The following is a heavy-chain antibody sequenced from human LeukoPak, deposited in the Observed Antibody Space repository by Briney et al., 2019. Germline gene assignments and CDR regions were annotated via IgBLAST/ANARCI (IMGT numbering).Heavy chain of an antibody. Sequence: GGSLRLSCAASGFTFDDYAMHWVRQAPGKGLEWVSLISGDGGSTYYADSVKGRFTISRDNAKNTLYLQMSSLRVEDTAVYYCASASSHRTAAGGDYWGQGTLITVST. CDR1: GFTFDDYA. J-gene: IGHJ4*02. CDR3: ASASSHRTAAGGDY. V-gene: IGHV3-43*02. CDR2: ISGDGGST. D-gene: IGHD6-13*01.